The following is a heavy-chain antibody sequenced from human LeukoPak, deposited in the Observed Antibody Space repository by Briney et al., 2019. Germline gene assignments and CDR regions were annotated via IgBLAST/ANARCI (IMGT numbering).Heavy chain of an antibody. CDR1: GFTFSSYS. CDR2: ISSSSSTI. V-gene: IGHV3-48*01. CDR3: ARNAYCGGDCWPHFQH. D-gene: IGHD2-21*02. J-gene: IGHJ1*01. Sequence: GGSLRLSCAASGFTFSSYSMNWVRQAPGKGLEWVSYISSSSSTIYYADSVKGRFTISRDNAKNSLYLQINSLRAEDTAVYYCARNAYCGGDCWPHFQHWGQGTLVTVSS.